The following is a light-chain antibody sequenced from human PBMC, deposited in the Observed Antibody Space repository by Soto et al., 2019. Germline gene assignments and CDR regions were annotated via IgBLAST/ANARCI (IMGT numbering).Light chain of an antibody. CDR2: GAS. V-gene: IGKV3-11*01. Sequence: EIVLTQSPATLSLSPGQRAALSCRASERVGSYLAWYQQKPGQAPRLLIYGASHIATGIPARFSGSGSGTDFTLTISSLEPEDFAVYFCQQRGRWLTFGGGTKVDIK. CDR3: QQRGRWLT. J-gene: IGKJ4*01. CDR1: ERVGSY.